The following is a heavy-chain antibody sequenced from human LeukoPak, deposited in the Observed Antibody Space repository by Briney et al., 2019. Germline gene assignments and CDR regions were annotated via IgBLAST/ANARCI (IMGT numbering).Heavy chain of an antibody. V-gene: IGHV3-74*01. CDR1: GFTFSSYW. Sequence: GRSLRLSCAASGFTFSSYWMHWVRQAPGKGLVWVSRINTDGSSTSYADSVKGRFTISRDNAKNTLYLQMNSLRAEDTAVYYCARSLNWNYGAFDIWGQGTMVTVSS. J-gene: IGHJ3*02. CDR2: INTDGSST. CDR3: ARSLNWNYGAFDI. D-gene: IGHD1-7*01.